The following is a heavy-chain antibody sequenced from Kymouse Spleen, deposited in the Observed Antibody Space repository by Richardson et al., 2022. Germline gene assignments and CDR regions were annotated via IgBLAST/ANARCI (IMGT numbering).Heavy chain of an antibody. CDR3: AREEYRYNWNYVFDY. V-gene: IGHV3-33*01. J-gene: IGHJ4*02. CDR1: GFTFSSYG. Sequence: QVQLVESGGGVVQPGRSLRLSCAASGFTFSSYGMHWVRQAPGKGLEWVAVIWYDGSNKYYADSVKGRFTISRDNSKNTLYLQMNSLRAEDTAVYYCAREEYRYNWNYVFDYWGQGTLVTVSS. CDR2: IWYDGSNK. D-gene: IGHD1-7*01.